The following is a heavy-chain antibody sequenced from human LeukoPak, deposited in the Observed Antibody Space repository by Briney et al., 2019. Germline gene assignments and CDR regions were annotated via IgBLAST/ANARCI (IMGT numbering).Heavy chain of an antibody. CDR1: GFTLSDHY. Sequence: GGSLRLSCAGSGFTLSDHYMDWVRQAPGKGPGWVGRIRNKANSYSTEYAASVRGRFTVSRDDSENSLFLQMNSLKPEDTAVYYCASCGYDYRFFENWGQGTLVTVSS. J-gene: IGHJ4*02. CDR3: ASCGYDYRFFEN. D-gene: IGHD5-12*01. V-gene: IGHV3-72*01. CDR2: IRNKANSYST.